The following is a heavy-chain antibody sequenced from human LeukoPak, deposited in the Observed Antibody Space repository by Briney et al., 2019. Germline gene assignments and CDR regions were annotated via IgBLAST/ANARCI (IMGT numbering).Heavy chain of an antibody. Sequence: SETLSLTCTVSGGSISSSSYYWGWIRQPPGKGLEWIGSIYYSGGTYYNPSLKSRVTISVDTSKNQFSLKLSSVTAADTAVYYCARDSRGTFDYWGQGTLVTVSS. CDR3: ARDSRGTFDY. CDR1: GGSISSSSYY. J-gene: IGHJ4*02. CDR2: IYYSGGT. V-gene: IGHV4-39*07.